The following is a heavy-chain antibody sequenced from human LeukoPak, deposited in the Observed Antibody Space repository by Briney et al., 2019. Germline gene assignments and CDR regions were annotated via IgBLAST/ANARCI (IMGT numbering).Heavy chain of an antibody. Sequence: GASVKVSCKASGYTFTSYYMHWVRQAPGQGLEWMGIIKPSGGSTSYAQKFQGRVTMTSDTSTSTVYMELSSLRSEDTAVYYCARAEDYYYDSSGYYAPFDYWGQGTLVTVSS. V-gene: IGHV1-46*01. CDR2: IKPSGGST. CDR3: ARAEDYYYDSSGYYAPFDY. CDR1: GYTFTSYY. D-gene: IGHD3-22*01. J-gene: IGHJ4*02.